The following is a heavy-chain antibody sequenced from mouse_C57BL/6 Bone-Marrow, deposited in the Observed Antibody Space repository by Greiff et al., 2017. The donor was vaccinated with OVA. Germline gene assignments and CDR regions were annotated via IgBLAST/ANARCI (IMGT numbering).Heavy chain of an antibody. Sequence: QVQLQQPGAELVKPGASVKLSCKASGYTFTSYWMHWVKQRPGQGLEWIGMIHPNSGSTNYNEKFKSKATLTVDKSSSAAYMQLSSLTSEDSAVYYCATRRDLHYYGSSYGYFDYWGQGTTLTVSS. CDR1: GYTFTSYW. D-gene: IGHD1-1*01. J-gene: IGHJ2*01. CDR2: IHPNSGST. CDR3: ATRRDLHYYGSSYGYFDY. V-gene: IGHV1-64*01.